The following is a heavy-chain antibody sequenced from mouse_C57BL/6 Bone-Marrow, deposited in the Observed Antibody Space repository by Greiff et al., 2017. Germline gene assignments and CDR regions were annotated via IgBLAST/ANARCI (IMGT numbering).Heavy chain of an antibody. V-gene: IGHV5-4*03. Sequence: EVNLVESGGGLVKPGGSLKLSCAASGFTFSSYAMSWVRQTPEKRLEWVATISDGGSYTYYPDNVQGRFTISRDNAKNNLYLQMSHLKSEDTAMYYCARGGYDYVDYWGQGTTLTVSS. CDR1: GFTFSSYA. CDR2: ISDGGSYT. CDR3: ARGGYDYVDY. J-gene: IGHJ2*01. D-gene: IGHD2-3*01.